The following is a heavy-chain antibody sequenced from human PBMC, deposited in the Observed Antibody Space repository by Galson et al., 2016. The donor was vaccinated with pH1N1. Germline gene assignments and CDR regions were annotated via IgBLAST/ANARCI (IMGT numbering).Heavy chain of an antibody. V-gene: IGHV5-51*01. CDR1: GSIFIGHW. CDR3: ARLAHCSGDCYSMGPWGYFDF. J-gene: IGHJ4*03. D-gene: IGHD2-21*02. CDR2: IYPGDSDP. Sequence: QSGAEVKKPGESLKISCKGSGSIFIGHWIAWVRQMPGNGLEWMGIIYPGDSDPRYSPSFAGQVTISADKSSNTAYLRWSSLKASDTAMYYCARLAHCSGDCYSMGPWGYFDFWGQGTLVAVSS.